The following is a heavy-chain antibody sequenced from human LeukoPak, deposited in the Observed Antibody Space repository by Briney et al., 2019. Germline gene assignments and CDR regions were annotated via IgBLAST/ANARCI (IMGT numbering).Heavy chain of an antibody. Sequence: GRSLRLSCAASGFTFSSYAMHWVRQAPGKGLEWVAVISYDGSNKYYADSVKGRFTISRDNSKNTLYLQMNSLRAEDTAVYYCARPTRYFDWLLYEYYYYYGMDVWGQGTTVTVSS. CDR1: GFTFSSYA. CDR3: ARPTRYFDWLLYEYYYYYGMDV. J-gene: IGHJ6*02. CDR2: ISYDGSNK. V-gene: IGHV3-30-3*01. D-gene: IGHD3-9*01.